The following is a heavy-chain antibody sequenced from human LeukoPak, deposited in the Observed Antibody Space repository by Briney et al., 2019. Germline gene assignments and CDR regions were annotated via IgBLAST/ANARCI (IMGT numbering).Heavy chain of an antibody. CDR3: ARSCGSSWYEGAFDI. D-gene: IGHD6-13*01. Sequence: GGSLRLSCAASGFTVSSHYVTWVRQAPGKGLEWVSVIYSGGSTYYADSVKGRFTISRDNSKNTLYLQMNSLRAEDTAVYYCARSCGSSWYEGAFDIWGQGTMVTVSS. J-gene: IGHJ3*02. CDR1: GFTVSSHY. V-gene: IGHV3-53*01. CDR2: IYSGGST.